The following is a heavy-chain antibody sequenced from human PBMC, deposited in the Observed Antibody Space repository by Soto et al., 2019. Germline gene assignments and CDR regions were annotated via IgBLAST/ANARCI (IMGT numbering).Heavy chain of an antibody. CDR3: ASTYYTGSSGPFDY. V-gene: IGHV4-31*03. CDR2: IYYSGTT. Sequence: SETLSLTCTVSGDSISSGGYYWSWIRQHPGKGLEWIGYIYYSGTTYYNPSLESRVTISADTSENQFSLKVNSVTVADTAVYYCASTYYTGSSGPFDYWGQGTLVT. D-gene: IGHD3-22*01. J-gene: IGHJ4*02. CDR1: GDSISSGGYY.